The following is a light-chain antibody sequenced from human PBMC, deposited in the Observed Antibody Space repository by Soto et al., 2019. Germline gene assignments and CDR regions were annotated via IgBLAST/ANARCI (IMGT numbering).Light chain of an antibody. Sequence: LTQSPGALSLKPGERATLSCRASQSVSSRSLAWYQQKPGQAPRLLISGASSRAADIPDRFSGSGSGTDFTLTINRLEPEDFAVYYCQQYDSSPRPFGQ. CDR1: QSVSSRS. J-gene: IGKJ1*01. CDR2: GAS. V-gene: IGKV3-20*01. CDR3: QQYDSSPRP.